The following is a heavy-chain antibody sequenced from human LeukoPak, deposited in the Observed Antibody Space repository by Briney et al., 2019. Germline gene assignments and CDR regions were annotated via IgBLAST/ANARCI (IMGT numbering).Heavy chain of an antibody. D-gene: IGHD3-3*01. Sequence: GGSLRLSCAASGFTFRSYSVNGVRQAPGKGLEGVSSIRGSSSYRYYADSVKGRFTISRDNAKNSLYMQMSSLRAEDTAVYYCASTIPGSLDAFDIWGQGTMVTVSS. J-gene: IGHJ3*02. CDR1: GFTFRSYS. V-gene: IGHV3-21*06. CDR2: IRGSSSYR. CDR3: ASTIPGSLDAFDI.